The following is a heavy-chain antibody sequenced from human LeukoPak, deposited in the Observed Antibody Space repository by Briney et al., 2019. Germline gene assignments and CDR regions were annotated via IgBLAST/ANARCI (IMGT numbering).Heavy chain of an antibody. J-gene: IGHJ4*02. Sequence: SETLSLTYTVSGDSISSSSYYWGWIRQPPGKGLEWIGSIYYTGSTYHNPSLKSRVTISVDTSKNQFSLKLGSVTAADTAVYYCARQGNVVSDNYDSSGYYPLDYWGQGTLVTVSS. CDR1: GDSISSSSYY. D-gene: IGHD3-22*01. V-gene: IGHV4-39*01. CDR2: IYYTGST. CDR3: ARQGNVVSDNYDSSGYYPLDY.